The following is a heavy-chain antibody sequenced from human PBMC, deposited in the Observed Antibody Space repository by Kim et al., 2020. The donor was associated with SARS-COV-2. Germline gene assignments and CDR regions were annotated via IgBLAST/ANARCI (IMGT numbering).Heavy chain of an antibody. CDR2: IYYSGNT. J-gene: IGHJ4*02. Sequence: SETLSLTCNVSGVSVSGAYWSWIRQPPGKGLEWIGYIYYSGNTKYKPSLEGRLTISVDTSKNQFSMKLSSVTAADAAVYYCARAGIWFGKLFEFDLWGRG. CDR3: ARAGIWFGKLFEFDL. CDR1: GVSVSGAY. D-gene: IGHD3-10*01. V-gene: IGHV4-59*02.